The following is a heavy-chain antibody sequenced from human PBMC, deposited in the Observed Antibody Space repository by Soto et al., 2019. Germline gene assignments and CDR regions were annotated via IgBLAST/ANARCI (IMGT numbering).Heavy chain of an antibody. CDR1: GGSTSSSSYY. J-gene: IGHJ4*02. V-gene: IGHV4-39*01. D-gene: IGHD4-17*01. CDR2: IYYSGST. Sequence: SETLSLTCTVSGGSTSSSSYYWGWIRQPPGKGLEWIGSIYYSGSTYYNPSLKSRVTISVDTSKNQFSLKLSSVTAADTAVYYCARHWYGDYVDYWGQGTLVTVSS. CDR3: ARHWYGDYVDY.